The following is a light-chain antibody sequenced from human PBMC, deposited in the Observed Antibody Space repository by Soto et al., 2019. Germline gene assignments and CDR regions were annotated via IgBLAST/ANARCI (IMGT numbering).Light chain of an antibody. CDR2: DAS. CDR1: QRISGY. CDR3: QQRSSWPWT. V-gene: IGKV3-11*01. Sequence: EIVLTQSPATLSLSPGERATLSCRASQRISGYLGWYQQKPGQAPRLLIYDASNRATGIPVRFSGSGSVTDYTLTITILEPADVAIYYCQQRSSWPWTFGQGTKVDIK. J-gene: IGKJ1*01.